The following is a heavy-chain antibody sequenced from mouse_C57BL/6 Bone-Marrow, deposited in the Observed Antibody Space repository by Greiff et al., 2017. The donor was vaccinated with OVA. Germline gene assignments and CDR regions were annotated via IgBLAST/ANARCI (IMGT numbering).Heavy chain of an antibody. D-gene: IGHD2-5*01. J-gene: IGHJ4*01. CDR1: GFTFSSYA. CDR2: ISDGGSYT. V-gene: IGHV5-4*01. CDR3: ARVYYSNPYAMDY. Sequence: DVHLVESGGGLVKPGGSLKLSCAASGFTFSSYAMSWVRQTPEKRLEWVATISDGGSYTYYPDNVKGRFTISRDNAKNNLYLQMSHLKSEDTAMDYCARVYYSNPYAMDYWGQGTSVTVSS.